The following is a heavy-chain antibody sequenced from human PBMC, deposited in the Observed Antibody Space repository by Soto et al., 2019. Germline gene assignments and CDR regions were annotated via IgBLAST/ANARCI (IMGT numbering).Heavy chain of an antibody. CDR3: ARAQLRFLEWLSQPYYYGMDV. J-gene: IGHJ6*02. CDR1: GYTFTSYA. V-gene: IGHV1-3*01. CDR2: INAGNGNT. Sequence: ASVKVSCKASGYTFTSYAMHWVRQAPGQRLEWMGWINAGNGNTKYSQKFQGRVTITGDTSASTAYMELSSLRSEDTAVYYCARAQLRFLEWLSQPYYYGMDVWGQGTTVTVSS. D-gene: IGHD3-3*01.